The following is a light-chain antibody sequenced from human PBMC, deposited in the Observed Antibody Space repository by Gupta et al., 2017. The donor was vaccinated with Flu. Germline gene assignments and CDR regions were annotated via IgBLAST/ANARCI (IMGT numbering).Light chain of an antibody. CDR3: QQSDTLPFT. J-gene: IGKJ3*01. Sequence: DIQMTQSPSSLSASVGDSVTITCQASQDISNFLNWYQQKPGKAPRLLIYGASKLETGVPSRFSGSGSGTDFSFTISSLQPEDIATYSCQQSDTLPFTFGPGTKVDIK. CDR2: GAS. V-gene: IGKV1-33*01. CDR1: QDISNF.